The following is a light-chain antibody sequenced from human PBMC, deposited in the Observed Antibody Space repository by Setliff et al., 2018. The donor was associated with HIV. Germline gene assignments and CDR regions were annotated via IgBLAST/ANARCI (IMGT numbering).Light chain of an antibody. CDR1: SSDIGAYNY. CDR3: SSYTSSGTLV. Sequence: QSALTQPASVSGSPGQSITISCTGTSSDIGAYNYVSWYQQHPGKAPKLMIYDVSSRPLGVSNRFSGSKSGNTSSLTISGLQAEDEADYYCSSYTSSGTLVFGTGTKVTVL. J-gene: IGLJ1*01. V-gene: IGLV2-14*01. CDR2: DVS.